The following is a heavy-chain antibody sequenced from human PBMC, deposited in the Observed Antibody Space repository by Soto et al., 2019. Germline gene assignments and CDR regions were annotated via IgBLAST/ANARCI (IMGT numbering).Heavy chain of an antibody. CDR1: GGTFSSYA. D-gene: IGHD3-22*01. V-gene: IGHV1-69*13. CDR2: IIPIFGTA. Sequence: SVKVSCKASGGTFSSYAISWVRQAPGQGLEWMGGIIPIFGTANYAQKFQGRVTITADESTSTAYMELSSLRSEDTAVYYCARHFFGDYDSSGPKYYFDYWGQGTLVTVSS. J-gene: IGHJ4*02. CDR3: ARHFFGDYDSSGPKYYFDY.